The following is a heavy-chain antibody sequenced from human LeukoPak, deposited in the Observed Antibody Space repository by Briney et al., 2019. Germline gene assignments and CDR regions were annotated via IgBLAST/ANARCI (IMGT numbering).Heavy chain of an antibody. CDR1: GFTFSSYG. CDR3: AKGDRDPYYYYGMDV. D-gene: IGHD1-14*01. Sequence: GGSLRLSGAASGFTFSSYGMHWVRQAPGKGLEWVAVISYDGSNKYYADSVKGRYTISRDNSKNTLYLQMNSLRAEDTAVYYCAKGDRDPYYYYGMDVWGQGTTVTVSS. CDR2: ISYDGSNK. J-gene: IGHJ6*02. V-gene: IGHV3-30*18.